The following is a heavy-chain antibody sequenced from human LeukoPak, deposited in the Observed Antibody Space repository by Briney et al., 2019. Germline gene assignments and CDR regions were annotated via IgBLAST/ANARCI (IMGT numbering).Heavy chain of an antibody. CDR2: IYNSGTT. CDR1: GGSISTGGYC. V-gene: IGHV4-31*03. J-gene: IGHJ4*02. D-gene: IGHD5-18*01. CDR3: ARTAGWSYGFDY. Sequence: PSQTLSLTCTVSGGSISTGGYCWTWIRQHPGKGLEWIGYIYNSGTTYYNPSLESRVTISGDTSKNQFSLKLNSVTAADTAVYYCARTAGWSYGFDYWGQGTLVTVSS.